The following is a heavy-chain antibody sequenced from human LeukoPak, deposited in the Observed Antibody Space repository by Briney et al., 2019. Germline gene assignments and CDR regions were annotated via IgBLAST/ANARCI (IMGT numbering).Heavy chain of an antibody. Sequence: PGRSLRLSCAASGFTLSSYGMHWVRQAPGKGLEWVAVIWYDGSNKYYADSVKGRFTISRDNSKNTLYLQMNSLRAEDTAVYYCAKDGPAAAGSTWNYYYYYYMDVWGKGTTVTVSS. J-gene: IGHJ6*03. CDR2: IWYDGSNK. D-gene: IGHD6-13*01. CDR1: GFTLSSYG. V-gene: IGHV3-33*06. CDR3: AKDGPAAAGSTWNYYYYYYMDV.